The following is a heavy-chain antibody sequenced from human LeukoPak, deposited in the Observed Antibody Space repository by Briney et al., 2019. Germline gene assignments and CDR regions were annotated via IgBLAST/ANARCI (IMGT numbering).Heavy chain of an antibody. V-gene: IGHV1-2*06. CDR1: GYTFTGYY. CDR3: ATDPIVNNDY. J-gene: IGHJ4*02. D-gene: IGHD1-26*01. Sequence: GASVKVSCKXSGYTFTGYYMHWVRQAPGQGLEWMGRINPNSGGTNYAQKFQGRVTMTRDTSISTAYMELSRLRSEDTAVYYCATDPIVNNDYWGQGTLVTVSS. CDR2: INPNSGGT.